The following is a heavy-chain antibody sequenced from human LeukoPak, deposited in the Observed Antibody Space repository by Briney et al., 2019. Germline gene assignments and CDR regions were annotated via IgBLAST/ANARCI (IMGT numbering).Heavy chain of an antibody. J-gene: IGHJ6*03. Sequence: PGASLKISSKGSGYSFTSYLIGWVRQPPEKGLGWMGIIYPGDYDNSYNQSFQGEVTISDAKSIRTAYLQWSSLKAADTAMYYCARRGYSYGNSCYYYMDVWGKGTTVTVSS. CDR2: IYPGDYDN. V-gene: IGHV5-51*01. D-gene: IGHD5-18*01. CDR3: ARRGYSYGNSCYYYMDV. CDR1: GYSFTSYL.